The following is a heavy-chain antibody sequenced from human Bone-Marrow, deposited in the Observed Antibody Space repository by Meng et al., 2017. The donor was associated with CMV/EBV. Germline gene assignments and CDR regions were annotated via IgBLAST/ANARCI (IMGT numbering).Heavy chain of an antibody. V-gene: IGHV1-18*01. D-gene: IGHD6-19*01. CDR1: GYTFSNYG. CDR2: ITAYNGDT. CDR3: ARGGSTGWYYYYGVDV. Sequence: ASVKVSCKASGYTFSNYGITWVRQAPGQGLEWMGWITAYNGDTTYAQKLQGRVTMTTDTSTRTAYMELRSLTSDATAVYFCARGGSTGWYYYYGVDVWGQGTTVTVSS. J-gene: IGHJ6*02.